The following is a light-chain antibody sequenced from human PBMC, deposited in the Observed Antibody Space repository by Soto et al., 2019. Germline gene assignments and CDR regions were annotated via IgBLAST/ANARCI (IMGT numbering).Light chain of an antibody. Sequence: QPVVTQEPSLTVSPGGTVTLTCASSTGAVTSGYYPNWFQQKPGQAPRALIYSTSNKYSWTPARFSGSLLGGKAALTLSGVQPEDEAEYYCLLYYGGQLGVFGGGTKITVL. CDR3: LLYYGGQLGV. J-gene: IGLJ2*01. V-gene: IGLV7-43*01. CDR1: TGAVTSGYY. CDR2: STS.